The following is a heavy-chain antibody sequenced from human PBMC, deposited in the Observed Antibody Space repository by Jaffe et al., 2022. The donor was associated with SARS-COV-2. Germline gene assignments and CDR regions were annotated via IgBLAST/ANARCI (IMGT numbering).Heavy chain of an antibody. CDR2: IYHSGST. D-gene: IGHD3-22*01. CDR3: ARDVPGYYYDSSGYYPLDY. J-gene: IGHJ4*02. CDR1: GYSISSGYY. Sequence: QVQLQESGPGLVKPSETLSLTCTVSGYSISSGYYWGWIRQPPGKGLEWIGSIYHSGSTYYNPSLKSRVTISVDTSKNQFSLKLSSVTAADTAVYYCARDVPGYYYDSSGYYPLDYWGQGTLVTVSS. V-gene: IGHV4-38-2*02.